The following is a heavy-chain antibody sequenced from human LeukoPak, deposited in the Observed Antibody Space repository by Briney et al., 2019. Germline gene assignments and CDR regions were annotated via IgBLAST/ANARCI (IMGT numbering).Heavy chain of an antibody. CDR2: ISAYNGNT. CDR3: ARDPVVVVAATEFDY. CDR1: GYTFTSYG. D-gene: IGHD2-15*01. V-gene: IGHV1-18*01. Sequence: GASVKVSCKASGYTFTSYGISWVRQAPGQGLEWMGWISAYNGNTNYAQKLQGRVTMTTDTSTSTAYMELRSLRSDDTAVYYCARDPVVVVAATEFDYWGQGTLVTVSS. J-gene: IGHJ4*02.